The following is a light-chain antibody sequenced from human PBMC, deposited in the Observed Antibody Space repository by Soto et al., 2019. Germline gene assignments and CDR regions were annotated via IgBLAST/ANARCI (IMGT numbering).Light chain of an antibody. CDR2: EAS. Sequence: EIVLTQSPGTLSLSPGERATLSCRASQSVHRNYLAWYQQKLGQAPRLLIYEASSRAAGIPDRFSGSGSGTDFTLTSSRPEPEDFAVYYCHQYGSSPFTFGPGTTVDIK. CDR3: HQYGSSPFT. V-gene: IGKV3-20*01. J-gene: IGKJ3*01. CDR1: QSVHRNY.